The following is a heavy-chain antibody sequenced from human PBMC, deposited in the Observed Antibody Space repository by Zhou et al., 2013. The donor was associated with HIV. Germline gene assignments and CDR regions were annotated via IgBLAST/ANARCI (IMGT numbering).Heavy chain of an antibody. CDR3: ARVGVEVSYGLVGYGYFDS. J-gene: IGHJ4*03. CDR1: GYTFSDYY. D-gene: IGHD3-10*01. V-gene: IGHV1-2*02. CDR2: IYPKSGST. Sequence: QVQLVQSGSEVKKPGASVKVSCKASGYTFSDYYLHWVRQAPGQGLEWLGRIYPKSGSTYSTQNFQDRVSMTRDTSTSTVYMDLNRLTPDDTATYYCARVGVEVSYGLVGYGYFDSWGQGPRSPSPQ.